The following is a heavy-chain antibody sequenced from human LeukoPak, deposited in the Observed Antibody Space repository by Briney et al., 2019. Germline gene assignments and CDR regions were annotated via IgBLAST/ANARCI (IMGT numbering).Heavy chain of an antibody. CDR2: TSYRSQWHN. CDR3: AGGYAFDV. V-gene: IGHV6-1*01. CDR1: GDSVSNNNGA. Sequence: SQTLSLTCAISGDSVSNNNGAWNWIRQTPSRGLEWLGRTSYRSQWHNDYARSVMSRISVDPDTTKNQFSLHLSSVTPDDTAVYYCAGGYAFDVWGQGTMVTVSS. J-gene: IGHJ3*01.